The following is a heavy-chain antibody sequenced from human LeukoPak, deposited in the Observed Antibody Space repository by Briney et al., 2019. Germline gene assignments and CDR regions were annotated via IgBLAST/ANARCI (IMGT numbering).Heavy chain of an antibody. CDR2: IRSDGSDT. J-gene: IGHJ4*02. CDR1: GFTFSSYW. D-gene: IGHD2/OR15-2a*01. V-gene: IGHV3-74*01. Sequence: GGSLRLSCAASGFTFSSYWMHWVRQAPGEGLVWISRIRSDGSDTRYAESVKGRFTISRDNAKNTLYLQMNSLRAEDTAVYYCARDWFHAIDYWGQGTLVTVSS. CDR3: ARDWFHAIDY.